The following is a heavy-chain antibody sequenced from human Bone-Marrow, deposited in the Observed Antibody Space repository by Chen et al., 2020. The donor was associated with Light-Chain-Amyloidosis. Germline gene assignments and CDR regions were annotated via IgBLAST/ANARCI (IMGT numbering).Heavy chain of an antibody. CDR2: LMTEGSDK. V-gene: IGHV3-7*04. J-gene: IGHJ6*02. Sequence: EVQLVESGGGLVQPGGSLRLSCAASGFTFSSYWMSWVRQAPGKGLQWVANLMTEGSDKDFMESCKGLFTSARNNAKNSLCLQMNSLIVEDTAMYFCGGERRMGVTTTYYFSMDVWGQGTTVTVSS. CDR3: GGERRMGVTTTYYFSMDV. CDR1: GFTFSSYW. D-gene: IGHD1-26*01.